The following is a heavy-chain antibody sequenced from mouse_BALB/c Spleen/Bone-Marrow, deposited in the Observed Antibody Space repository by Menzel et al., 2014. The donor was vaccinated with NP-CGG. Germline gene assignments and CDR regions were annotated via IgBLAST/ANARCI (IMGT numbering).Heavy chain of an antibody. Sequence: QVTLKVSGAELARPGASVKLSCKASGYTFTSYWMQWVKQRPGQGLEWIGAIYPGDGDTRYTQKFRGKATLTADKSSNTAYMQLSSLTSEDSAVYFCASPYGNYDAMDYWGQGTSVTVSS. V-gene: IGHV1-87*01. D-gene: IGHD2-1*01. CDR1: GYTFTSYW. CDR3: ASPYGNYDAMDY. J-gene: IGHJ4*01. CDR2: IYPGDGDT.